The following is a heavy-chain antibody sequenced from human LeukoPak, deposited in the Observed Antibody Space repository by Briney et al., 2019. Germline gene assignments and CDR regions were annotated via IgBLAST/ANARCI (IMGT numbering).Heavy chain of an antibody. V-gene: IGHV1-8*01. D-gene: IGHD2-2*03. CDR2: MNPNSGNT. J-gene: IGHJ6*02. CDR1: GYTFTSYD. Sequence: GASVKVSCKASGYTFTSYDINWVRQATGQGLEWMGWMNPNSGNTGYAQKFQGRVTMTRSTSISTAYMELSSLRSEDTAVYYCAGQGVDIVVSTGMDVWGQGTTVTVSS. CDR3: AGQGVDIVVSTGMDV.